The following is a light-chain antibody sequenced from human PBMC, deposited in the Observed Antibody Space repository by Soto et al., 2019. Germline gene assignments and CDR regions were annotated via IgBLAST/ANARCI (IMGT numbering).Light chain of an antibody. J-gene: IGLJ2*01. Sequence: QSVLTQPPSVSAAPGQKVTISCCGSSSNIGDNYVSWYQQFPGTAPKLLIYDNNKRPSGIPDRFSGSTSGTSATLGITGLQTGDEADYYCGTWDTSLSAGVFGGGTKLTVL. V-gene: IGLV1-51*01. CDR2: DNN. CDR3: GTWDTSLSAGV. CDR1: SSNIGDNY.